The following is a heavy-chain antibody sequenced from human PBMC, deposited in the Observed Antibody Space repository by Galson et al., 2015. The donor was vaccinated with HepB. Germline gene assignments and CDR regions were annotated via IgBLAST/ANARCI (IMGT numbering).Heavy chain of an antibody. CDR1: GFTFSSYD. Sequence: SLRLSCAASGFTFSSYDMNWVRQAPGKGLEWVSYISSSSSTTNYADSVKGRFTISRDNAKNTLYLQMNSLRAEDTAVYYCSRGRGCSGSYLSYYYDMDVWGQGTMVTVSS. CDR2: ISSSSSTT. V-gene: IGHV3-48*03. D-gene: IGHD3-10*02. J-gene: IGHJ6*02. CDR3: SRGRGCSGSYLSYYYDMDV.